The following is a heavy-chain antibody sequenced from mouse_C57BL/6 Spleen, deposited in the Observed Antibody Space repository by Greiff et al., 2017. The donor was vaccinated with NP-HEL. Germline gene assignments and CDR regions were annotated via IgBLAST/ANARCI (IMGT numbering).Heavy chain of an antibody. CDR2: IYPRSGNT. D-gene: IGHD2-3*01. V-gene: IGHV1-81*01. CDR3: ARSSDGYYVDD. Sequence: VQLQQSGAELARPGASVKLSCKASGYTFTSYGISWVKQRTGQGLEWIGEIYPRSGNTYYNEKFKGKATLTADESSSTAYMELRSLTSEDSAVYFCARSSDGYYVDDWGQGTTLTVSS. CDR1: GYTFTSYG. J-gene: IGHJ2*01.